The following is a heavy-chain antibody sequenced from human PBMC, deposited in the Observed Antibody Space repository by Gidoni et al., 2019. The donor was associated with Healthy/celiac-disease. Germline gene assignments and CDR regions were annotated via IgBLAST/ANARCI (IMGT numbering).Heavy chain of an antibody. Sequence: GLEWVAVISYDGSNKYYADSVKGRFTISRDNSKNTLYLQMNSLRAEDTAVYYCAKGEQLVRTPPYYYGMDVWGQGTTVTVSS. CDR2: ISYDGSNK. V-gene: IGHV3-30*18. J-gene: IGHJ6*02. CDR3: AKGEQLVRTPPYYYGMDV. D-gene: IGHD6-6*01.